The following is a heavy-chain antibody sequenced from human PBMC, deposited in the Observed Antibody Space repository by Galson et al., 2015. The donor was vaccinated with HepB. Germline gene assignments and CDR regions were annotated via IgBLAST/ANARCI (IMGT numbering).Heavy chain of an antibody. CDR1: GYTFTGYY. CDR3: ARGDRLPEDNWFDP. J-gene: IGHJ5*02. V-gene: IGHV1-2*06. Sequence: QSGAEVKKPGPSVKVSCKASGYTFTGYYMHWARQAPGQGLEWMGRINPDTGGTNYAQKFQGRVTMTRDTSISTAYMELSRLRSDDTAVYYCARGDRLPEDNWFDPWGQGTLVTVSS. CDR2: INPDTGGT. D-gene: IGHD1-14*01.